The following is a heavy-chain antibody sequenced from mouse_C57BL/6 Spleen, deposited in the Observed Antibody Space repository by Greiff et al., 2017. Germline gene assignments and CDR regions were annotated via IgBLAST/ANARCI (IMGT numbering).Heavy chain of an antibody. Sequence: VQLQQPGAELVKPGASVKLSCKASGYTFTSYWMHWVKQRPGQGLEWIGMIHPNSGSTNYNEKFKSKATLTVDKSSSTAYMQLSSLTSEDSAVYYCARSGGNYYFDCWGQGTTLTVSS. J-gene: IGHJ2*01. D-gene: IGHD2-1*01. CDR3: ARSGGNYYFDC. CDR2: IHPNSGST. CDR1: GYTFTSYW. V-gene: IGHV1-64*01.